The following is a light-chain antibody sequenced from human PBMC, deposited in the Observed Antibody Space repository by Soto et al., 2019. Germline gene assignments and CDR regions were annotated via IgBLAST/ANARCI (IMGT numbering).Light chain of an antibody. CDR2: SAS. CDR3: QQANSFPRT. J-gene: IGKJ4*01. Sequence: DIPMTQSPSSVSASVGDRVTITCRASQGFSTWLAWYRRKPGRAPELLIYSASSLHSGVPSRFSGSGSGTDFTLTISSLQPEDLATYYCQQANSFPRTFGGGTEVEIK. CDR1: QGFSTW. V-gene: IGKV1-12*01.